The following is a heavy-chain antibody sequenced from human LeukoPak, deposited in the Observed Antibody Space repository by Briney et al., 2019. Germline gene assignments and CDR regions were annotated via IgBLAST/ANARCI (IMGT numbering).Heavy chain of an antibody. D-gene: IGHD3-10*01. CDR2: IYYSGST. V-gene: IGHV4-39*07. J-gene: IGHJ4*02. Sequence: DPSETLSLTCTVSGGSISSGDYYWSWIRQPPGKGLEWIGSIYYSGSTYYNPSLKSRVTISVDTSKNQFSLKLSSVTAADTAVYYCVRSRFGLFDYWGQGTLVTVSS. CDR3: VRSRFGLFDY. CDR1: GGSISSGDYY.